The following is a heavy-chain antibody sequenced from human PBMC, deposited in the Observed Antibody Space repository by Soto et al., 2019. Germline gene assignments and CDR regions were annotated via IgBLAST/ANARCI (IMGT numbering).Heavy chain of an antibody. Sequence: SETLSLTCTVSGGSISSYYWSWIRQPPGKGLEWIGYIYYSGSTNYNPSLKSRVTISVDTSKNQFSPKLSSVTAADTAVYYCARDGGHYYGSGSYLGTWGQGTLVTVSS. V-gene: IGHV4-59*01. D-gene: IGHD3-10*01. CDR2: IYYSGST. CDR1: GGSISSYY. CDR3: ARDGGHYYGSGSYLGT. J-gene: IGHJ5*02.